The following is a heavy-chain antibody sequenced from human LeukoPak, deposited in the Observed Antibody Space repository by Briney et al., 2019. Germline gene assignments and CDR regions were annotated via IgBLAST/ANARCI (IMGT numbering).Heavy chain of an antibody. CDR3: ARSLGETTFDC. D-gene: IGHD3-16*01. Sequence: PGGSLRLSCAASRFTFKNYGMHWVRQAPGKGLEWVAVIYYDGSKKYYADSVKGRFTISRDNSKNTVHLEMSSLRVEDTAVYHCARSLGETTFDCWGQGTLVTVSP. V-gene: IGHV3-33*01. J-gene: IGHJ4*02. CDR2: IYYDGSKK. CDR1: RFTFKNYG.